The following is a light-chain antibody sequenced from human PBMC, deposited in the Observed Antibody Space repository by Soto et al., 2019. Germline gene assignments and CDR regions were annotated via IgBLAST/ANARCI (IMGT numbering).Light chain of an antibody. V-gene: IGKV3-15*01. J-gene: IGKJ1*01. CDR1: QYISND. Sequence: EIVMTQSPATLSVSPGERATLSCRASQYISNDLAWYQQKPGQAPRPLIYAASTRATGIPARFSGSGSGTEFTLTISNLQSEDFAVYYCQQYNNWPWTFGQGTKVEIK. CDR2: AAS. CDR3: QQYNNWPWT.